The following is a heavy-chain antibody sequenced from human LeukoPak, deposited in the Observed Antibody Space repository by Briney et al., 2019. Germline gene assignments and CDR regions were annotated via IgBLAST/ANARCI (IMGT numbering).Heavy chain of an antibody. CDR1: GFTFNHYA. CDR2: ISSTTTYI. D-gene: IGHD6-19*01. Sequence: GGSLRLSCAASGFTFNHYAMNWVRQAPGKGLEWVASISSTTTYIYYADSVKGRFTISRDNAKNSVHLQMNSLRAEDTAVYYCAKGGRFQGYSSGQETRVFDYWGQGTLVTVSS. J-gene: IGHJ4*02. V-gene: IGHV3-21*04. CDR3: AKGGRFQGYSSGQETRVFDY.